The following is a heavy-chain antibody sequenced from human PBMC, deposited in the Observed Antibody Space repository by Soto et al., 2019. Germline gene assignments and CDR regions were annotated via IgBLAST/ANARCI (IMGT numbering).Heavy chain of an antibody. V-gene: IGHV1-2*04. Sequence: GASVKVSCKASGYTFTVYYMHWVRQAPGQGLEWMGWINPNSGGTNYAQKFQGWVTMTRDTSISTAHMELSRLRSDDTAVYYCARGEWYSCSWYYYGMDVWGQGTTVTVSS. CDR2: INPNSGGT. J-gene: IGHJ6*02. CDR3: ARGEWYSCSWYYYGMDV. D-gene: IGHD6-13*01. CDR1: GYTFTVYY.